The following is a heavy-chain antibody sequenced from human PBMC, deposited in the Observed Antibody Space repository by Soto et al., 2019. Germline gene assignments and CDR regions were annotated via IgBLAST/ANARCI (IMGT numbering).Heavy chain of an antibody. CDR1: GDSVSSNSAA. D-gene: IGHD6-6*01. CDR2: TYYRSKWYN. J-gene: IGHJ6*02. Sequence: SQTLSLTCAISGDSVSSNSAAWNWIRQSPSRGLEWLGRTYYRSKWYNEYAGAVKSRITINPDTSKNQFSQQLNSVTPEDTAVSYCARDTTSIADRPGFYGMDVWGQGTTVTVSS. CDR3: ARDTTSIADRPGFYGMDV. V-gene: IGHV6-1*01.